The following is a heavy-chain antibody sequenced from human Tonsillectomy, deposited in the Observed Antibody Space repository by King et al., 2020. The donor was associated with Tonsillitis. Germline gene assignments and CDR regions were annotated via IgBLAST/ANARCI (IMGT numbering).Heavy chain of an antibody. Sequence: VQLVESGGGLVQPGGSLRLSCAASGFTFRTYAMSWVRQAAGKGLEGFSVISGSGDAPYHADSVKGRFTISRDNSKNTLYLQMNNLRAEDTAVYYCAKGGCCGCSCYKPDYWGQGILVTVSS. J-gene: IGHJ4*02. V-gene: IGHV3-23*04. CDR2: ISGSGDAP. CDR1: GFTFRTYA. D-gene: IGHD2-15*01. CDR3: AKGGCCGCSCYKPDY.